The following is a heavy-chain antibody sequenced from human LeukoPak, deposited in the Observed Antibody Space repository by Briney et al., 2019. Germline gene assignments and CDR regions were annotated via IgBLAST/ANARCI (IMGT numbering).Heavy chain of an antibody. CDR2: INNDGVST. J-gene: IGHJ4*02. D-gene: IGHD5-18*01. Sequence: GGSLRLSCATSGFTLSSYWMHWVRQVPGKGLEWLSRINNDGVSTSYADSVKGRFTISRDNAKNTLYLRMNSLRAEDTAVYYCAIGDTAMDPFDYWGQGTLVTVSS. CDR3: AIGDTAMDPFDY. CDR1: GFTLSSYW. V-gene: IGHV3-74*01.